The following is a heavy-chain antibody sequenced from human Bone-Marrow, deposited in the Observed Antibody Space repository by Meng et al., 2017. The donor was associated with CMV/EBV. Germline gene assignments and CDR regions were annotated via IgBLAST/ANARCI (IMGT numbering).Heavy chain of an antibody. CDR1: TFTSYG. Sequence: TFTSYGISWVRQDPGQGLEWMGWISAYNGNTNYAQKLQGRVTMTTDTSTSTAYMELSSLRSEDTAVYYCAREQRNYDFWSGYGHFDYWGQGTLVTVSS. CDR3: AREQRNYDFWSGYGHFDY. D-gene: IGHD3-3*01. J-gene: IGHJ4*02. V-gene: IGHV1-18*01. CDR2: ISAYNGNT.